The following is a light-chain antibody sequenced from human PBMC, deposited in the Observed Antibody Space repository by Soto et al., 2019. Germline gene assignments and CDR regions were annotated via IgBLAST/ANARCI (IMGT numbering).Light chain of an antibody. CDR1: QGIRDD. V-gene: IGKV1-17*02. J-gene: IGKJ1*01. Sequence: DIQMTQSPSSLSASEGDRVTITCRASQGIRDDLNWYQQKPGKAPRRLIYAASTLQSGVPPRFTGSGYETEFTLTISDLQPEDSATYYCLQHLSHPPWTFGQGTKVEIK. CDR2: AAS. CDR3: LQHLSHPPWT.